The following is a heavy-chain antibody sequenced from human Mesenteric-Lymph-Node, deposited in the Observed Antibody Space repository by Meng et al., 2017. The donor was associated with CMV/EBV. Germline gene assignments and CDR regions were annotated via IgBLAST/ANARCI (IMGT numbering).Heavy chain of an antibody. CDR1: GYSISNGYY. Sequence: SETLSLTCTVSGYSISNGYYWGWIRQPPGKGLEWIGNIYHIGSTYYNPSLKSRATISVDTSKNQFSLKVSSVTAADTAVYYCARDRDSGSYYDPGELDYWGQGTLVTVSS. CDR3: ARDRDSGSYYDPGELDY. J-gene: IGHJ4*02. D-gene: IGHD1-26*01. CDR2: IYHIGST. V-gene: IGHV4-38-2*02.